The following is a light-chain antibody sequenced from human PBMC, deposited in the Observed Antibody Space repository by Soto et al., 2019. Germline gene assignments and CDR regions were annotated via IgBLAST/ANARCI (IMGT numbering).Light chain of an antibody. CDR3: QHYNSYSEA. Sequence: DIQMTQSPSTLSGSGGDSVTITCRASQTISSWLAWYQQKPGKAPKLLIYKASTLKSGVPSRFSGSGSGTEFTLTISSLQPDDFATHYCQHYNSYSEAFGQGTKVDIK. J-gene: IGKJ1*01. CDR1: QTISSW. CDR2: KAS. V-gene: IGKV1-5*03.